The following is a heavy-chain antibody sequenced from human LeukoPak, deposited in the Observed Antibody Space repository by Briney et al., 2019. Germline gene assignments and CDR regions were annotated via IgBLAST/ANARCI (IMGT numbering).Heavy chain of an antibody. V-gene: IGHV4-59*01. CDR3: ARRYYYYGMDV. CDR1: GGSISSYY. CDR2: IYYSGST. Sequence: SETLSLTCTVSGGSISSYYWSWIRQSPGKGLEWIGYIYYSGSTNYNPSLKSRVTISVDTSKNQFSLKLSSVTAADTAVYYCARRYYYYGMDVWGQGTTVTVSS. J-gene: IGHJ6*02.